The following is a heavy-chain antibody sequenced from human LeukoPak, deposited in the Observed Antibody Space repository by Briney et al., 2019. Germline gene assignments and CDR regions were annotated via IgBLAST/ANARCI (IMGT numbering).Heavy chain of an antibody. D-gene: IGHD3-10*01. J-gene: IGHJ4*02. V-gene: IGHV4-39*07. CDR1: GGSISSSSYY. CDR3: ARGTTPTMVRVD. Sequence: SETLSLTCTVSGGSISSSSYYWGWIRQPPGKGLEWIGSIYYSGSTYYNPSLKSRVTISVDTSKNQFSLKLSSVTAADTAVYYCARGTTPTMVRVDWGQGTLVTVSS. CDR2: IYYSGST.